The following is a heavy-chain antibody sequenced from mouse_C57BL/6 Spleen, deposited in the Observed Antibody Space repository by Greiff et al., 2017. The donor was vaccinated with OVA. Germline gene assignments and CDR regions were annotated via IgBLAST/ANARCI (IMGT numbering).Heavy chain of an antibody. Sequence: VQLQQSGAELVRPGASVTLSCKASGYTFTDYEMHWVKQTPVHGLEWIGAIDPETGGTAYNQKFKGKAILTADKSSSTAYMELRSLTSEDSAVDYCTRGGRRSPFDYWGQGTTLTVSS. J-gene: IGHJ2*01. CDR3: TRGGRRSPFDY. CDR1: GYTFTDYE. V-gene: IGHV1-15*01. D-gene: IGHD1-1*01. CDR2: IDPETGGT.